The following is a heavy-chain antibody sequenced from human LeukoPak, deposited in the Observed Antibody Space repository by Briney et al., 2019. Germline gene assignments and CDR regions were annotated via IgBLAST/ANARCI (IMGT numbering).Heavy chain of an antibody. Sequence: GASVKVSCKVSGYPLTELSMHWVRQAPGQGLEWMGWINMNTGNPTYAQGFAGRFVFSLDTSASTAYLQISSLKSEDTAVYYCARDRAIVHFDYWGQGTLVTVSS. V-gene: IGHV7-4-1*02. CDR3: ARDRAIVHFDY. D-gene: IGHD3-16*02. CDR1: GYPLTELS. J-gene: IGHJ4*02. CDR2: INMNTGNP.